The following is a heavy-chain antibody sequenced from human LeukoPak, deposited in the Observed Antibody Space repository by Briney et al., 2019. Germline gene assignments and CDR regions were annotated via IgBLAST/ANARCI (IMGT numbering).Heavy chain of an antibody. CDR1: GGSISSSSYY. Sequence: SETLSLTCTVSGGSISSSSYYWGWIRQPPGKGLEWIGSFYYGGSTFYNPSLRSRVTISLDRSKSQFSLKLRSVTGADTAVYYCARYHNGYDDYWGRGSLVTVSS. CDR3: ARYHNGYDDY. D-gene: IGHD5-12*01. J-gene: IGHJ4*02. V-gene: IGHV4-39*07. CDR2: FYYGGST.